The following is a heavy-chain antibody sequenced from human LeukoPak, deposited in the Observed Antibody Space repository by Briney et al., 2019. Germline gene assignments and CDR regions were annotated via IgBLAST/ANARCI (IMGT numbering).Heavy chain of an antibody. CDR1: GYMYTSYG. Sequence: ASVKVSCKASGYMYTSYGISWVRQAPGQGLEWMGWISAYNGNTNYAQKFQGRVTMTEDTSTDTAYMELSSLRSEDTAVYYCATGRFWGSYRYTVRGLAFDIWGQGTMVTVSS. CDR3: ATGRFWGSYRYTVRGLAFDI. J-gene: IGHJ3*02. V-gene: IGHV1-18*01. CDR2: ISAYNGNT. D-gene: IGHD3-16*02.